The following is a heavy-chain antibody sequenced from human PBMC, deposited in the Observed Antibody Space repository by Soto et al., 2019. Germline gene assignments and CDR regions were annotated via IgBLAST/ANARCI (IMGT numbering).Heavy chain of an antibody. CDR3: ARGIIRSIATRYYYMDV. V-gene: IGHV1-46*03. D-gene: IGHD6-6*01. J-gene: IGHJ6*03. CDR2: INPSGGST. CDR1: GYTFTSYG. Sequence: ASVKVSCKASGYTFTSYGISWVRQAPGQGLEWMGIINPSGGSTSYAQKFQGRVTMTRDTSTSTVYMELSSLRSEDTAVYYCARGIIRSIATRYYYMDVWGKGTTVTVSS.